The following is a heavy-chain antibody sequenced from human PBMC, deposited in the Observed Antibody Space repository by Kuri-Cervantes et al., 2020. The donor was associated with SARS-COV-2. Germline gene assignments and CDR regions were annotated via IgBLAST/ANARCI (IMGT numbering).Heavy chain of an antibody. Sequence: ASVKVSCKSSGYSFTNYGINWVRQAPGQGLEWMGWISAYNGNTIYAQKLQGRVTMTTDTSTSTAYMELSSLRSEDTAVYYCASLAGLEAEFQDYWGQGTRVTVAS. CDR1: GYSFTNYG. D-gene: IGHD2-15*01. V-gene: IGHV1-18*04. CDR2: ISAYNGNT. CDR3: ASLAGLEAEFQDY. J-gene: IGHJ4*02.